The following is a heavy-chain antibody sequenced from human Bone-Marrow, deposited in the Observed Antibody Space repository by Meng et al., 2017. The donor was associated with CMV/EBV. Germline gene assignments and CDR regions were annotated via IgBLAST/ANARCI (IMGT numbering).Heavy chain of an antibody. Sequence: GSLRLSCTVSGGSASSGSYYWSWIRQPPGKGLEWIGYIYYSGSTNYNPSLKSRVTMSVDTSKNQFSLKLSSVTAADTAVYYCALAKGGIFVDYWGQGTLVTVSS. D-gene: IGHD3-3*01. CDR3: ALAKGGIFVDY. CDR1: GGSASSGSYY. V-gene: IGHV4-61*01. J-gene: IGHJ4*02. CDR2: IYYSGST.